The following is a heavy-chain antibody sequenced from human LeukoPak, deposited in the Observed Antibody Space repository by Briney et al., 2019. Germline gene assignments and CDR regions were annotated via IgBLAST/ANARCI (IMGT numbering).Heavy chain of an antibody. Sequence: SETLSLTCAVYGGSFSGYYWSWIRQPPGKGLEWIGEINHSGSTNYNPSLKSRVTISVDTSKNQFSLKLSSVTAADTAVYYCAREEYSSSSVGWFDPWGQGTLVTVSS. J-gene: IGHJ5*02. V-gene: IGHV4-34*01. CDR3: AREEYSSSSVGWFDP. D-gene: IGHD6-6*01. CDR1: GGSFSGYY. CDR2: INHSGST.